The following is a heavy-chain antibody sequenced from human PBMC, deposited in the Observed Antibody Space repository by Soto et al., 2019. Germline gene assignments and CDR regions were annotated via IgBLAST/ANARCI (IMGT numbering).Heavy chain of an antibody. Sequence: SETLSLTCTVSGGSISSYYWSWIRQPPGKGLEWIGYIYYSGSTNYNPSLKSRVTISVDTSKNQFSLTLSSVTAADTAVYYCARIYGDYDNYFDYWGQGTLVTVSS. V-gene: IGHV4-59*01. J-gene: IGHJ4*02. CDR3: ARIYGDYDNYFDY. CDR1: GGSISSYY. CDR2: IYYSGST. D-gene: IGHD4-17*01.